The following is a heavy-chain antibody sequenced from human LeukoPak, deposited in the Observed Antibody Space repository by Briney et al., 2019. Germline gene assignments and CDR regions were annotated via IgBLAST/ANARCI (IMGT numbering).Heavy chain of an antibody. Sequence: GGSLRLSCAASGFTFSSYVMSWVRQAPGKGLEWVSAISGSGGSTYYADSVKGRFTISRDNAKKSLYLQMNSLRAEDTAVYYCARTPSSEQQLSFDNWGQGTLVTVSS. CDR3: ARTPSSEQQLSFDN. D-gene: IGHD6-13*01. J-gene: IGHJ4*02. CDR1: GFTFSSYV. CDR2: ISGSGGST. V-gene: IGHV3-23*01.